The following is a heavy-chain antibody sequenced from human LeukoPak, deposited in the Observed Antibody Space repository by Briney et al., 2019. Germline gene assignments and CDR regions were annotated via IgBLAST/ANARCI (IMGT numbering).Heavy chain of an antibody. CDR2: IYSSGST. CDR1: GGSISSSNW. CDR3: AKSGGYGLIDY. J-gene: IGHJ4*02. Sequence: SETLSLTCAVSGGSISSSNWWSWVRQPPGQGLEWIGSIYSSGSTYYNASLQSRVTISIETSKNQISLRLNSVTAADTAMYYCAKSGGYGLIDYWGQGTLVTVSS. D-gene: IGHD1-26*01. V-gene: IGHV4-4*02.